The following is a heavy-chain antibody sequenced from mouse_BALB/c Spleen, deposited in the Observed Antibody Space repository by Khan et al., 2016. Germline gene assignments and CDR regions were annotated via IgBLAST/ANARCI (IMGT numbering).Heavy chain of an antibody. CDR3: ARSGSSGYFAY. D-gene: IGHD3-1*01. J-gene: IGHJ3*01. CDR1: GFNIKDTY. V-gene: IGHV14-3*02. Sequence: DVQLQESGAELVKPGASVKLSCTASGFNIKDTYMHWVKQRPEQGLEWIGRIDPANGNTKYDPKFQGKATITADTSSNTAYLQLSSLTSEDTAVYYCARSGSSGYFAYWGQGTLVTVSA. CDR2: IDPANGNT.